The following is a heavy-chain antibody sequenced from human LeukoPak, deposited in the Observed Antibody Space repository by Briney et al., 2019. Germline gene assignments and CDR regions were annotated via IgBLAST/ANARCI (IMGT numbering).Heavy chain of an antibody. CDR1: GFTFSSYE. Sequence: GGSLRLSCAASGFTFSSYEMNWVRQAPGKGLEWVSYISSSGSNIYYADSVKGRFTISRDNAKNSLYLQMNSLRAEDTAVYYCARTKLPCSGGSCYSSNWFDPWGQGTLVTVPS. D-gene: IGHD2-15*01. V-gene: IGHV3-48*03. CDR2: ISSSGSNI. J-gene: IGHJ5*02. CDR3: ARTKLPCSGGSCYSSNWFDP.